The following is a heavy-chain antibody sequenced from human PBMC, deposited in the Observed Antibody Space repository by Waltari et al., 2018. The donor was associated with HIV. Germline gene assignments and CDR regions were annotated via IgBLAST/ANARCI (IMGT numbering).Heavy chain of an antibody. CDR1: GFSFVTYS. V-gene: IGHV3-23*01. D-gene: IGHD6-13*01. CDR2: MSGTGDHT. CDR3: ARHSSSHPYYYAMDV. J-gene: IGHJ6*02. Sequence: EVQLLESGGGLVQLGQSLRISCTVSGFSFVTYSMSWVRQAPGKGLEWVSAMSGTGDHTFYADSVKGRFTISRDNSKRTLYLQMNSLRAEDTALYYCARHSSSHPYYYAMDVWGQGTTVTVSS.